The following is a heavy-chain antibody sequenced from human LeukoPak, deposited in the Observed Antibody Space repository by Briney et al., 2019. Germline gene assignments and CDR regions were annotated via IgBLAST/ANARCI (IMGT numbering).Heavy chain of an antibody. CDR1: GFTFSSYA. V-gene: IGHV3-30-3*01. CDR2: LSYDGSNK. Sequence: GGSLRLSCAASGFTFSSYAMHWVRQAPGKGLQWMAVLSYDGSNKYYADSVKGRFTISRDNSKNTLYLQMNSLRAEDTAVYYCARVPSRYSYGYPVDYWGQGTLVTVSS. J-gene: IGHJ4*02. CDR3: ARVPSRYSYGYPVDY. D-gene: IGHD5-18*01.